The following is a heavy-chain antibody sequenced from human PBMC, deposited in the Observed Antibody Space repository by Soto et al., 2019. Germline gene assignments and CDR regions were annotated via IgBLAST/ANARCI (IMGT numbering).Heavy chain of an antibody. J-gene: IGHJ6*02. CDR3: ARHYYGSGSYNTIPYGMDV. V-gene: IGHV4-39*01. Sequence: QLQLQESGPGLVKPSETLSLICTVSGGSISSNSYFWGWIRQPPGKGLEWIGSFHYSGSTDYNPSLKKRVPVYKGTYKNQFPLEMSLVNAADTAVYYCARHYYGSGSYNTIPYGMDVWGQGTTVTVSS. D-gene: IGHD3-10*01. CDR2: FHYSGST. CDR1: GGSISSNSYF.